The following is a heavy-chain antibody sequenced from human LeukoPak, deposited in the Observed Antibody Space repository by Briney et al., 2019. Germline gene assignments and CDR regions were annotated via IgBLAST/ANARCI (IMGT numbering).Heavy chain of an antibody. D-gene: IGHD6-19*01. J-gene: IGHJ4*02. CDR3: ARGTSSGFDY. CDR1: GFTVSSNY. V-gene: IGHV3-66*01. CDR2: IYSGGST. Sequence: PGGSLRLCCAASGFTVSSNYMSWVRQAPGKGLEWVSVIYSGGSTYYADSVKGRFTISRDNSKNTLYLQMNSLRAEDTAVYYCARGTSSGFDYWGQGTLVTVSS.